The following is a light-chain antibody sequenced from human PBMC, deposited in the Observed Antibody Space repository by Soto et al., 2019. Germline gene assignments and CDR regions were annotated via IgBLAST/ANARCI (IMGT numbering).Light chain of an antibody. Sequence: QSALTQPASVSGSPGQSITISCTGTSSDIGSYNLVSWYQQRPGKAPKVMIYEVNKRPSGVSNRFSGSRSGNTASLTISGLQPEDEADYYCCSYAGGSTWVFGGGTKLTVL. V-gene: IGLV2-23*02. CDR3: CSYAGGSTWV. CDR1: SSDIGSYNL. J-gene: IGLJ3*02. CDR2: EVN.